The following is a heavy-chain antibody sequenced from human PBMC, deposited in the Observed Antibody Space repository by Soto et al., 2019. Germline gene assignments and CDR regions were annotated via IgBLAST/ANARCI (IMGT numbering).Heavy chain of an antibody. V-gene: IGHV3-15*01. D-gene: IGHD3-3*01. Sequence: GGSLRLSCAASGFTFGNAWMSWVRQAPGKGLEWVGRIKSKTDGGTTDYAAPVKGRFTISRDDSKNTLYLQMNSLKTEDTAVYYCTTDLGFWSGHDYWGQGTLVTVSS. CDR1: GFTFGNAW. J-gene: IGHJ4*02. CDR3: TTDLGFWSGHDY. CDR2: IKSKTDGGTT.